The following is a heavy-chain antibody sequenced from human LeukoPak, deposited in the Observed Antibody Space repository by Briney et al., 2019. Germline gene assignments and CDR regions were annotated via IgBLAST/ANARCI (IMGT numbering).Heavy chain of an antibody. D-gene: IGHD2-2*02. CDR3: ARGYCSSTSCYSRQAYYSDY. J-gene: IGHJ4*02. V-gene: IGHV1-69*13. CDR2: IIPIFGTA. CDR1: GGTFSSYA. Sequence: ASVKVSCKASGGTFSSYAISWVRQAPGQGLEWMGGIIPIFGTANYAQKFQGRVTITADESTSTAYMELSSLRSEDTAVYYCARGYCSSTSCYSRQAYYSDYWGQGTLVTVSS.